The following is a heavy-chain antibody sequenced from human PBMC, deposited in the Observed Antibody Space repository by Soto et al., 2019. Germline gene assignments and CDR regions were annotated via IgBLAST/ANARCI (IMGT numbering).Heavy chain of an antibody. CDR2: INHSGST. J-gene: IGHJ5*02. CDR3: ARGCITMVRGVKYNWFDP. CDR1: GGSFSGYY. Sequence: PSETLSLTCAVYGGSFSGYYWSWIRQPPGKGLEWIGEINHSGSTNYNPSLKSRVTISVDTSKNQFSLKLSSVTAADTAVYYCARGCITMVRGVKYNWFDPWGQGTLVTVSS. D-gene: IGHD3-10*01. V-gene: IGHV4-34*01.